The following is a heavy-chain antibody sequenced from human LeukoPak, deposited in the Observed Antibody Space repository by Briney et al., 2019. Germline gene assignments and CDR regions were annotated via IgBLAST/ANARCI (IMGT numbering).Heavy chain of an antibody. CDR2: IWYDGSNK. CDR1: GFTFSSYG. V-gene: IGHV3-33*01. J-gene: IGHJ4*02. Sequence: GGSLRLSCAASGFTFSSYGMHWVRQAPGKGLEWVAVIWYDGSNKYYADSVKGRFTISRDNSKSALYLQMNSLRAEDTAVYYCARDQRYGDYWSGFDYWGQGTLVTVSS. CDR3: ARDQRYGDYWSGFDY. D-gene: IGHD4-17*01.